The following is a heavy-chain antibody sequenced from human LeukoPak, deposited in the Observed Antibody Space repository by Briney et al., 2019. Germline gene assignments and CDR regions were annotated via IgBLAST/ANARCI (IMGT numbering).Heavy chain of an antibody. CDR2: IYYSGST. Sequence: SETLSLTCTVSGGSISSYYWSWIRQPPGKGLEWIGYIYYSGSTNYNPSLKSRVTISVDTSKSQLSLKLSSVTAADTAVYYCARVVRFVSRAGWFDPWGQGTLVTVSS. J-gene: IGHJ5*02. V-gene: IGHV4-59*01. CDR1: GGSISSYY. CDR3: ARVVRFVSRAGWFDP. D-gene: IGHD3-3*01.